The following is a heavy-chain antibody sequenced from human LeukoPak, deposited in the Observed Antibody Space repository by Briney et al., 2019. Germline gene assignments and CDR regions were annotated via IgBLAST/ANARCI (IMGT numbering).Heavy chain of an antibody. CDR3: ARGYWFYFDY. D-gene: IGHD2-8*02. J-gene: IGHJ4*02. CDR2: IYYSGST. CDR1: GGSISSYY. V-gene: IGHV4-59*08. Sequence: SETLSLTCTVSGGSISSYYWSWIRQPPGKGLEWIGYIYYSGSTNYNPSLKSRVTISVDTSKNQFSLKLSSVTAADTAVYYCARGYWFYFDYWGQGTLVTVSS.